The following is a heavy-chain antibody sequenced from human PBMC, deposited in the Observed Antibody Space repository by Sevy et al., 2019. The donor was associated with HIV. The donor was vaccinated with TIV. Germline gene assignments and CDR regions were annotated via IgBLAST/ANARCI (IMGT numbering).Heavy chain of an antibody. CDR1: GFPFSTYE. CDR3: ARDLPPTATTLAHFDY. V-gene: IGHV3-48*03. Sequence: WGSLRLSCTASGFPFSTYEMSWVRQAPGKGLEWISYISNSGTTKYYSDSVKGRFTISRDNAKKSLYLQMNSLRAEDTALYYCARDLPPTATTLAHFDYWGRGTLVTVSS. D-gene: IGHD4-17*01. J-gene: IGHJ4*02. CDR2: ISNSGTTK.